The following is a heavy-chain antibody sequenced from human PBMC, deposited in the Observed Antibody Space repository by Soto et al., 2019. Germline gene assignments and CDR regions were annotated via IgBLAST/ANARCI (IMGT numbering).Heavy chain of an antibody. V-gene: IGHV1-2*02. CDR3: ARNMDYYYGRGSGNGHGV. CDR1: GYTFTAYY. CDR2: INPKFGDT. D-gene: IGHD3-10*02. Sequence: QVQFVQSGAEVKEPGDSVRVSCEASGYTFTAYYIHWVRQAPGQGLEWMGWINPKFGDTTYAQDFQGRVSMTRDMSISTVYMELSSLTSDDTAIYYCARNMDYYYGRGSGNGHGVWGQGTTVTVFS. J-gene: IGHJ6*02.